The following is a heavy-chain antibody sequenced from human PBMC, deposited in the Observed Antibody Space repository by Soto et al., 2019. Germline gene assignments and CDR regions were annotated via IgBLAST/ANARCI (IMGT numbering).Heavy chain of an antibody. Sequence: ASVKVSCKVSGYTFTDHYVHWVQQAPGKGLEWLGLVDPEESETIYAEKFQGRVTITADTSTDTAYMELRSLRSEDPGVYYCAYGSGSYLHYFEYWGQGTLVTVSS. CDR1: GYTFTDHY. V-gene: IGHV1-69-2*01. CDR3: AYGSGSYLHYFEY. J-gene: IGHJ4*02. CDR2: VDPEESET. D-gene: IGHD3-10*01.